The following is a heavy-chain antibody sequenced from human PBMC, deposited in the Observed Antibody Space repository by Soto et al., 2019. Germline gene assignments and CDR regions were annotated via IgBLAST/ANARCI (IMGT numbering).Heavy chain of an antibody. CDR2: IWYDGTNK. CDR1: EFSFNNYG. Sequence: PGGSLRLSCTASEFSFNNYGMHWVRQAPGKGLEWVAVIWYDGTNKYYADSVKGRFTISRDNSKNTLYLQMNSLRAEDTAVYYCAKLAGYSRGWSHTGGLQIDDYWGQGTRVTVSS. D-gene: IGHD6-19*01. CDR3: AKLAGYSRGWSHTGGLQIDDY. V-gene: IGHV3-33*06. J-gene: IGHJ4*02.